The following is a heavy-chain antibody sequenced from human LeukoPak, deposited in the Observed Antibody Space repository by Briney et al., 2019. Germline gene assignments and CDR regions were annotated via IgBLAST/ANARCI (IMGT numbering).Heavy chain of an antibody. Sequence: PGGSLSLSCAASGFTFSRFWMSWVRQAPGKGLEWVANIKQDGGEKYYVDSVKGRFTISRDNAKNSLHLQMSSLRAEDTAIYYCASASPAGDYWGQGTQVTVSA. J-gene: IGHJ4*02. V-gene: IGHV3-7*01. CDR2: IKQDGGEK. CDR1: GFTFSRFW. CDR3: ASASPAGDY. D-gene: IGHD2-2*01.